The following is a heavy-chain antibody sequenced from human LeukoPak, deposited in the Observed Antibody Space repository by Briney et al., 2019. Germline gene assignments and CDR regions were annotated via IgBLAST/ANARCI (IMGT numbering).Heavy chain of an antibody. V-gene: IGHV3-23*01. CDR1: GFTFSSYA. D-gene: IGHD6-19*01. Sequence: GGSLRLSCAASGFTFSSYAMSWVRQAPGKGLEWVSAICGSGGSTYYADSVKGRFTISRDNSKNTLYLQMNSLRAEDTAVYYCAKIGGSGWMEFDYWGQGTLVTVSS. J-gene: IGHJ4*02. CDR3: AKIGGSGWMEFDY. CDR2: ICGSGGST.